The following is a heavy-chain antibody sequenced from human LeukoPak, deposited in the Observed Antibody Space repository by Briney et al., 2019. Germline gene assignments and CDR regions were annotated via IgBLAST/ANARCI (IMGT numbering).Heavy chain of an antibody. CDR1: GFTFSSYE. D-gene: IGHD3-9*01. Sequence: GGSLRLSCAASGFTFSSYEMNWVRQAPGKGLEWVSAILGSGRSAYYADSVKGRFTISRDNSKNSLFLQMNSLRVEDTALYYCSKWGDYDVLTGYYDSDFWGQGTLVTVSA. CDR2: ILGSGRSA. CDR3: SKWGDYDVLTGYYDSDF. J-gene: IGHJ4*02. V-gene: IGHV3-23*01.